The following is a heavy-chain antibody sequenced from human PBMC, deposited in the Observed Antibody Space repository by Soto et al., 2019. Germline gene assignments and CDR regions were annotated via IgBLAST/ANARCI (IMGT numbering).Heavy chain of an antibody. D-gene: IGHD3-3*01. CDR3: ARAFGVYNHLPNDAIDL. Sequence: GVSLRLSCAASGFTFSSYSMNWVRQAPGKGLEWVSSISSSSSYIYYADSVKGRFTISRDNAKNSLYLQMNSLRAEDTAVYYCARAFGVYNHLPNDAIDLWGQGTMVTVSS. V-gene: IGHV3-21*01. CDR2: ISSSSSYI. CDR1: GFTFSSYS. J-gene: IGHJ3*01.